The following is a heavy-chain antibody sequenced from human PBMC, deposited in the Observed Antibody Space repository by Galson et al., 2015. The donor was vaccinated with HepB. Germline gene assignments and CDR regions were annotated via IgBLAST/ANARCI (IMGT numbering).Heavy chain of an antibody. D-gene: IGHD2-8*01. CDR1: GFTFNNAW. V-gene: IGHV3-15*01. Sequence: SLRLSCAGSGFTFNNAWMSWIRQFPGKGLEWIGQIKSKIHDETTHYAAPVAGRFTISRDDSKNTLYLQMNSLKSEDTAVYYCTTEYGGGPNNWGPGTLVNVSS. CDR3: TTEYGGGPNN. J-gene: IGHJ4*02. CDR2: IKSKIHDETT.